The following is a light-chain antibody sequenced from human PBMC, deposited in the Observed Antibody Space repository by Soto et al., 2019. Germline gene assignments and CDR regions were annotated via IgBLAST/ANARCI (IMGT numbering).Light chain of an antibody. J-gene: IGKJ5*01. CDR1: QSIASY. Sequence: EIVLTQSPATLSLSPGERATLSCRASQSIASYLAWYQQKPGQAPRLLIYDAFNRATGIPARFSGSGSGTDFTLTISSLEAEDFAVYYCQQRSRWPITFGQGTLLEIK. CDR2: DAF. V-gene: IGKV3-11*01. CDR3: QQRSRWPIT.